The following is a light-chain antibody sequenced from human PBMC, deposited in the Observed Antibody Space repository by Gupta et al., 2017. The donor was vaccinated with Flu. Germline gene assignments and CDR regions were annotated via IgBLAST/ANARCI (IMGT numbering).Light chain of an antibody. J-gene: IGKJ1*01. CDR2: GAS. V-gene: IGKV3-15*01. CDR3: QQDARWPPT. CDR1: QSISNN. Sequence: EIVMTQSPATLSVSPGERATLSCRASQSISNNLAWYQHKPGRGPGLLIYGASIRATGVPARFSGSGSATEFTLTITSLQSEDFAVYFCQQDARWPPTFGQGTKVEIK.